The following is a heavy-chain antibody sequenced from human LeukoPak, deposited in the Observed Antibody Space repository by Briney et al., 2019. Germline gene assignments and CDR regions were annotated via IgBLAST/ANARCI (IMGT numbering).Heavy chain of an antibody. J-gene: IGHJ4*02. CDR1: GLDFSSFA. CDR2: MKGTGET. D-gene: IGHD2-15*01. V-gene: IGHV3-23*01. Sequence: GGSLRLSCAASGLDFSSFAMSWVRQAPARGLEWLSSMKGTGETFYADSVRGRCTLFRDGSRNTVYLQLNNLRVEDTAVYYCARASWVSTAAAVRWGQGTVVTVSS. CDR3: ARASWVSTAAAVR.